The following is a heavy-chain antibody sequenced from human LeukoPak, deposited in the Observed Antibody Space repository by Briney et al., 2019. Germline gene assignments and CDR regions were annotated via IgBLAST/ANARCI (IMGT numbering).Heavy chain of an antibody. V-gene: IGHV3-21*01. CDR2: ISSSGSYI. D-gene: IGHD1-14*01. J-gene: IGHJ4*02. CDR3: ARTPRTYRYYFDY. CDR1: AFTFSSYS. Sequence: PGGSLRLSCAASAFTFSSYSMNWVRQAPGKGLEWVSSISSSGSYIYYADSVKGRFTISRDNAKNSLYLQMNSLRVEDTAVYYCARTPRTYRYYFDYWGQGILVTVSS.